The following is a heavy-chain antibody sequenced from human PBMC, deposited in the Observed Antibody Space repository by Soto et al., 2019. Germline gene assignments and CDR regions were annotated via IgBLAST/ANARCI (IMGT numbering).Heavy chain of an antibody. CDR2: IIPMLAVT. J-gene: IGHJ4*02. CDR3: AARYCTDTTCCHPGAY. D-gene: IGHD2-2*01. Sequence: VQLVQSGAELQKPGSSVKVSCKASGDTFNSYTISWVRQAPGQGLEWMGRIIPMLAVTTYSRKFQGRVTVTADKSPSTAYMELSSLGSEDTAIYYCAARYCTDTTCCHPGAYWGQGTLVAVSS. V-gene: IGHV1-69*02. CDR1: GDTFNSYT.